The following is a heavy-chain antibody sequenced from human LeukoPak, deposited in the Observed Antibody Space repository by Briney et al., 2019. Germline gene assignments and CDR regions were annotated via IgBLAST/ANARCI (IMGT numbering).Heavy chain of an antibody. V-gene: IGHV3-64D*06. J-gene: IGHJ4*02. CDR3: VKRSGYSGYGYFFDG. CDR2: IVSNGGST. Sequence: GGSLRLSCSASGFTFSSSAMHWVRQAPGKGLEYVSAIVSNGGSTYYADSVKGRFTISRDNSKTTLYLQMSSLRAEDTAVYYCVKRSGYSGYGYFFDGGRQATLVTVSS. CDR1: GFTFSSSA. D-gene: IGHD5-12*01.